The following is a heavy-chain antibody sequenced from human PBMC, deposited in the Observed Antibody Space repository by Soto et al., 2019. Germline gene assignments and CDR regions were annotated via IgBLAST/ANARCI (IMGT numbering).Heavy chain of an antibody. CDR1: GASITGSFF. CDR2: FSLSGTT. CDR3: ARGMTPPGARAWYYFDF. J-gene: IGHJ4*02. V-gene: IGHV4-4*07. D-gene: IGHD2-8*02. Sequence: SETLSLTCTVSGASITGSFFWSWIRQPAGKGLEWIGRFSLSGTTNYNPSLRRRVTMSADVSKNQLSLRLTSVTAADKALYFCARGMTPPGARAWYYFDFWGQGTLVTVSS.